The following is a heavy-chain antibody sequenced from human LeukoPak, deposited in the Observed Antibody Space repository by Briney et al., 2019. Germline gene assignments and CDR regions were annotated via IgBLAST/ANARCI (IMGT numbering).Heavy chain of an antibody. D-gene: IGHD3-9*01. J-gene: IGHJ4*02. Sequence: ASVTVSCTASGYTFTSYDINWVRQATGQGLEWMGWMNPNSGNTGYAQKFQGRVTMTRNTSISTAYMELSSLRSEDTAVYYCARGVRYFDWLEYDYWGQGTLVTVSS. CDR3: ARGVRYFDWLEYDY. CDR1: GYTFTSYD. V-gene: IGHV1-8*01. CDR2: MNPNSGNT.